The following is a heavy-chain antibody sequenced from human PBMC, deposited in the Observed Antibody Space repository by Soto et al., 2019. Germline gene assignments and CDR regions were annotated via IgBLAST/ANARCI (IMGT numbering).Heavy chain of an antibody. CDR2: ISSSSSYI. Sequence: EVQLVESGGGLVKPGGSLRLSCAASGFTFSSYSMNWVRQAPGKGLEWVSSISSSSSYIYYADSVKGRFTISRDNAKNSLYLQMNSLRAEDTAVYYCARDEIVEGYSSVCYGYWGQGTLVNVSS. J-gene: IGHJ4*02. D-gene: IGHD6-19*01. CDR3: ARDEIVEGYSSVCYGY. V-gene: IGHV3-21*01. CDR1: GFTFSSYS.